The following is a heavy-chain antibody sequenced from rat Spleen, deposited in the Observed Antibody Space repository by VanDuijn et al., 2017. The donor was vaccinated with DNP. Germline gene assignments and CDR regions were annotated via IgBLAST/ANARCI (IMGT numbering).Heavy chain of an antibody. V-gene: IGHV5S23*01. CDR1: GFTFKNYY. D-gene: IGHD1-1*01. Sequence: EVQLVESGGGLVQPGRSLKLSCAASGFTFKNYYMAWVRQAPTKGLEWVASITNSGGSTYYRDSVKGRFTISRDNSKSTLYLQMDSLRSEDTATYYCATYTTVVGYFDYWGQGVMVTVSS. J-gene: IGHJ2*01. CDR2: ITNSGGST. CDR3: ATYTTVVGYFDY.